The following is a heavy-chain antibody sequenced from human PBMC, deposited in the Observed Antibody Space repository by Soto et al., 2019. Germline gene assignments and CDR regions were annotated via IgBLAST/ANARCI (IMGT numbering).Heavy chain of an antibody. CDR3: ARSNYYDSSGTNFDY. J-gene: IGHJ4*02. CDR1: GYTFTSYG. D-gene: IGHD3-22*01. CDR2: ISAYNGNK. V-gene: IGHV1-18*01. Sequence: ASVKVSCKASGYTFTSYGISWVRQAPGQGLEWKGWISAYNGNKNYAQKIQGRVTMTTDTSTSTDYKEQRNLRYDDTDKYYKARSNYYDSSGTNFDYWGQGTLVTVSS.